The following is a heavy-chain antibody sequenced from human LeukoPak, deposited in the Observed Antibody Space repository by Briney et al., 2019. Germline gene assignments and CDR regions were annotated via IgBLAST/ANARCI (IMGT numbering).Heavy chain of an antibody. Sequence: GASVKVSCRASGYTFTGYFMHWVRQAPGQGLEWMGWIYPNSGGTKYAQKFQGRVTMTRDTSISTIYMELSGLRSDDTAVYYCARFSGSSNFDYWGQGTLVTVSS. CDR2: IYPNSGGT. CDR3: ARFSGSSNFDY. V-gene: IGHV1-2*02. CDR1: GYTFTGYF. D-gene: IGHD1-26*01. J-gene: IGHJ4*02.